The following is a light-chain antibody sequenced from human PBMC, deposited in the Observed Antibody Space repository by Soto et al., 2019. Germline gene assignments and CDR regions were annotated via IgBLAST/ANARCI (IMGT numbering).Light chain of an antibody. CDR2: GAS. CDR3: QQYDHWPLT. V-gene: IGKV3-15*01. Sequence: VIPHSPKTLLVSPGEGATLSSRASHSVGTNLAWYQQKPGQAPRLVISGASTRATGVPARFSGSGSATDFALSISGLQSEDFAVYYCQQYDHWPLTFGGGTRWIS. J-gene: IGKJ4*01. CDR1: HSVGTN.